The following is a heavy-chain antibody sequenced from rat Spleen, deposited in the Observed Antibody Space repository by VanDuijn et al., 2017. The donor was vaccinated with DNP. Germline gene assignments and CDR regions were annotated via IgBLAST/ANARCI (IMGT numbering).Heavy chain of an antibody. V-gene: IGHV2-6*01. D-gene: IGHD1-6*01. CDR3: ARSQFMYTTDGGYFDF. Sequence: QVQLKESGPGMVQPSQTLSLTCTVSGFSLPDYSVHWVRQPPGKVLEWIAAISSGGSTYYNSALKSRLSISKDTSKSQVFLKMNSLQTEDTATYYCARSQFMYTTDGGYFDFWGPGTMVTVSS. CDR1: GFSLPDYS. J-gene: IGHJ1*01. CDR2: ISSGGST.